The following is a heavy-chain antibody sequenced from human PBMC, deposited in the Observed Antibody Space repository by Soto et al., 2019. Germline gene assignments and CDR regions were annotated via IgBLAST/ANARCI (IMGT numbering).Heavy chain of an antibody. J-gene: IGHJ6*02. CDR2: IFYSGRT. CDR3: ARAPNGSSYVYYYTVDV. V-gene: IGHV4-31*03. Sequence: PSETLSLTCTVSGGSISSTSYYWSWIRQHPGKGLEWIGYIFYSGRTYYNPSLKSRITISVDTSKNRFSLNLSSVTAADTAVYYCARAPNGSSYVYYYTVDVWGQGTTVTVSS. D-gene: IGHD1-26*01. CDR1: GGSISSTSYY.